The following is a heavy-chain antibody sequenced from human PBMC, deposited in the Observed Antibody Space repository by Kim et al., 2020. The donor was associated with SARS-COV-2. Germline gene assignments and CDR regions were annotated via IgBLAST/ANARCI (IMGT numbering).Heavy chain of an antibody. J-gene: IGHJ6*02. D-gene: IGHD5-12*01. Sequence: SVKVSCKASGGTFSSYAISWVRQAPGQGLEWMGGIIPIFGTANYAQKFQGRVTITADESTSTAYMELSSLRSEDTAVYYCYSGYDYGEYYYYGMDVWGQGTTVTVSS. CDR3: YSGYDYGEYYYYGMDV. CDR1: GGTFSSYA. V-gene: IGHV1-69*13. CDR2: IIPIFGTA.